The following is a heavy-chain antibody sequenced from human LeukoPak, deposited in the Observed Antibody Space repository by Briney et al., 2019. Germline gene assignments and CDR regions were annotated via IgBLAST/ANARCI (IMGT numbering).Heavy chain of an antibody. J-gene: IGHJ4*02. CDR1: GGTFSSYA. V-gene: IGHV1-69*06. D-gene: IGHD5-18*01. CDR3: ARADLYSYGYGY. CDR2: IIPIFGTA. Sequence: SVKVSCKASGGTFSSYAISWVRQAPGQGLEWMGGIIPIFGTANYAQKFQGRVTITADKSTSTAYMELSSLRSADTAVYYCARADLYSYGYGYWGQGTLVTVSS.